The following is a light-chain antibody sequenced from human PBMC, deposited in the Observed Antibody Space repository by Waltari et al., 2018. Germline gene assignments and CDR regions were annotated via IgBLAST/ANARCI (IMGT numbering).Light chain of an antibody. Sequence: QSALTQPASVSGSPGQSITISCTGTSSYVGGYNYVSWYQQYPGKAPKLMIYDVSKRPSVVSTRFSGSKSGNTASLTISGLQAEDEADYYCCSYAGSRIHVLFGGGTKLTVL. CDR2: DVS. CDR3: CSYAGSRIHVL. V-gene: IGLV2-23*02. J-gene: IGLJ2*01. CDR1: SSYVGGYNY.